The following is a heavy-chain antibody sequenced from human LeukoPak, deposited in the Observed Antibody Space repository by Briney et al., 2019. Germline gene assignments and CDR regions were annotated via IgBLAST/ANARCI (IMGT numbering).Heavy chain of an antibody. D-gene: IGHD5-18*01. J-gene: IGHJ4*02. CDR2: IIPIFGTA. CDR1: GGTFSSYA. Sequence: ASVKVSCKASGGTFSSYAISWVRQAPGQGLEWMGGIIPIFGTANYAQKFQGRVTITADKSTSTAYMELSSLRSEDTAVYYCARGDTAMVKWCLYYFDYWGQGTLVTVSS. V-gene: IGHV1-69*06. CDR3: ARGDTAMVKWCLYYFDY.